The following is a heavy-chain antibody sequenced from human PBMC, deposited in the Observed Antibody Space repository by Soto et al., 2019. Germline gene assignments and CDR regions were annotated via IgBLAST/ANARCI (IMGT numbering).Heavy chain of an antibody. Sequence: EVQLVESGGGLVQPGGSLRLSCAGSGFTLSDHYIDWVRQAPGKGLEWVGRSRDKPQGYSTAYAASVKGRFTTSRDDSKNSAYLQMNSLKTEDTAVSDCVRATYFSDSSGYTRCLDYWGQGTLVTVSS. CDR3: VRATYFSDSSGYTRCLDY. J-gene: IGHJ4*02. CDR1: GFTLSDHY. V-gene: IGHV3-72*01. CDR2: SRDKPQGYST. D-gene: IGHD3-22*01.